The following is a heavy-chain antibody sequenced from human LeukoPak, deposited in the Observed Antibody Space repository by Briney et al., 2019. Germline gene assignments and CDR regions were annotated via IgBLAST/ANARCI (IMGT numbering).Heavy chain of an antibody. Sequence: PGGSLRLSCAASGFTFSSYWMSWVRQAPGKGLEWVANIKQDGSEKYYVDSVKGRFTISRDNAKNSLYLQMNSLRAEDTAVYYCARVVATIKGNNWFDPWGQGTLVTVSS. CDR2: IKQDGSEK. J-gene: IGHJ5*02. V-gene: IGHV3-7*01. D-gene: IGHD5-12*01. CDR3: ARVVATIKGNNWFDP. CDR1: GFTFSSYW.